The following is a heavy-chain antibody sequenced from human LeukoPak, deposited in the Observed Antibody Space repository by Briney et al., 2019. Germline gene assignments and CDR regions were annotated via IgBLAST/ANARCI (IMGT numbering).Heavy chain of an antibody. CDR3: ARVDRESDGLDY. Sequence: PGGSLRLSCAASGFTFSSYAMPWVRQAPGKGLEYVSAISSNGGSTYYANSVKGRFTISRDNSKNTLYLQMGSLRAEDMAVYYCARVDRESDGLDYWGQGTLVTVSP. V-gene: IGHV3-64*01. D-gene: IGHD2-21*02. J-gene: IGHJ4*02. CDR2: ISSNGGST. CDR1: GFTFSSYA.